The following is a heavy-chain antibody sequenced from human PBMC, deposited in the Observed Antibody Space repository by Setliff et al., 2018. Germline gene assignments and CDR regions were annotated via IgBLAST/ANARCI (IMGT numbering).Heavy chain of an antibody. CDR1: GFTFSGAE. J-gene: IGHJ5*02. Sequence: GESLKISCAASGFTFSGAEIHWVRQASGKGLEWVGRIRSKADKYATDYGASAKGRFIISRDDSKKTACLQMSSLRAEDTAMYYCLLPCTSGWHNWADPWGQGTLVTAPQ. V-gene: IGHV3-73*01. D-gene: IGHD6-19*01. CDR2: IRSKADKYAT. CDR3: LLPCTSGWHNWADP.